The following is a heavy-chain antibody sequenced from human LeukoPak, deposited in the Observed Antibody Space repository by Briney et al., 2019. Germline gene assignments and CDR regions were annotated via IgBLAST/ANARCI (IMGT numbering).Heavy chain of an antibody. CDR3: ARPYYDYVWGSYGYFDY. D-gene: IGHD3-16*01. Sequence: GGSLRLSCVASGFTFSSYSMNWVRQAPGKGLEWASSISSSSSYIYYADSVKGRFTISRDNSKNTLYLQMNSLRAEGTAVYYCARPYYDYVWGSYGYFDYWGQGTLVTVSS. J-gene: IGHJ4*02. CDR2: ISSSSSYI. CDR1: GFTFSSYS. V-gene: IGHV3-21*01.